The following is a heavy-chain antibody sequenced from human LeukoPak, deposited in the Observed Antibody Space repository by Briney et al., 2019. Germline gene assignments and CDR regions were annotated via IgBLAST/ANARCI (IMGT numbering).Heavy chain of an antibody. CDR1: GYTFTGYY. D-gene: IGHD2-2*01. CDR3: ARGSIVVVPAASVFDP. V-gene: IGHV1-2*02. CDR2: INPNSGDT. J-gene: IGHJ5*02. Sequence: ASVKVSCKASGYTFTGYYMHWVRQAPRQGLEWMGWINPNSGDTNYAQKFQGRVTMTRDTSINTAYMELSRLRSDDTAVYYCARGSIVVVPAASVFDPWGQGTLVTVSS.